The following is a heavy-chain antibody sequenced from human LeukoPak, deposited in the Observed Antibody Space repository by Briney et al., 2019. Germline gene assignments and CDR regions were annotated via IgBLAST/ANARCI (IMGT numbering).Heavy chain of an antibody. V-gene: IGHV3-23*01. CDR3: AKGMGYYDGMDV. J-gene: IGHJ6*02. CDR1: GFTFSSYA. CDR2: LSGSGGYT. Sequence: GGSLRRSCAASGFTFSSYAMTWVRQAPGKGLEWVSSLSGSGGYTYHANSVKGRFTISRDNSKNTLYLRMNSLRAEDTAVYYCAKGMGYYDGMDVWGQGTTVTVSS. D-gene: IGHD1-26*01.